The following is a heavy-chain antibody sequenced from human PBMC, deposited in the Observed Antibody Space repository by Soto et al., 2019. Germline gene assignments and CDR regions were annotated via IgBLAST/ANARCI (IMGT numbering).Heavy chain of an antibody. Sequence: PGGSLRLSCTTSGFIFSDYWMTWVRQAPGKGLEWVANINKDGTQMFYVDSVKGRFTVSRDNAKNSLYLQMNYPRAEDAAVYYCARGYCTSGTCPPLDYWGQGTLVTVSS. CDR2: INKDGTQM. CDR3: ARGYCTSGTCPPLDY. D-gene: IGHD2-8*01. CDR1: GFIFSDYW. V-gene: IGHV3-7*03. J-gene: IGHJ4*02.